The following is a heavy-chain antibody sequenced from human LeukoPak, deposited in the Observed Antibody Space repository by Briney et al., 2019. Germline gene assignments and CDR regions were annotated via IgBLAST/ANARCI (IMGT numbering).Heavy chain of an antibody. J-gene: IGHJ3*02. V-gene: IGHV4-38-2*02. D-gene: IGHD3-16*02. CDR1: GYSISSGYY. Sequence: SETLSLTCTVSGYSISSGYYWGWIRQPPGKGLEWIGSIYHSGSTFYNPSLKSRVTISVDTSKNQFSLNLNSVTAADTAVYYCAGVVITFGGVIVRGAFDIWGQGTMVTVSS. CDR3: AGVVITFGGVIVRGAFDI. CDR2: IYHSGST.